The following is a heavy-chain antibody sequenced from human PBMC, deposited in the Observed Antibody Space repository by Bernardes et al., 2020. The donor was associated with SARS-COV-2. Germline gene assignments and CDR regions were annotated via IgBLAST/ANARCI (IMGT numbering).Heavy chain of an antibody. Sequence: SGATLLKPTQTLTLTCPFSLFSLSPRGVGVGWIRQPPGKALEWLALIYWDDDKRYSPSLKSRLTITKDTSKNQVVLTMTNMDPVDTATYYCAHSPDYGGNTFFDYWGQGTLVTVSS. CDR2: IYWDDDK. CDR1: LFSLSPRGVG. D-gene: IGHD4-17*01. V-gene: IGHV2-5*02. J-gene: IGHJ4*02. CDR3: AHSPDYGGNTFFDY.